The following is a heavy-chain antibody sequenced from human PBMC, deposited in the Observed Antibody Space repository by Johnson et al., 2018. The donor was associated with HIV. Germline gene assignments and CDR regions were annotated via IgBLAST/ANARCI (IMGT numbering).Heavy chain of an antibody. V-gene: IGHV3-66*03. Sequence: VLLVESGGGLIQPGGSLRLSCAASGFTVSSNYMSWVRQAQGKGLEWVSVIYSGGGTYHADSVKGRFTISRDNSKNTRYLQMNSLRAEDTAVYYCARLPSGYSRDGFNIWGQGTMVTVSS. D-gene: IGHD5-18*01. CDR3: ARLPSGYSRDGFNI. CDR1: GFTVSSNY. J-gene: IGHJ3*02. CDR2: IYSGGGT.